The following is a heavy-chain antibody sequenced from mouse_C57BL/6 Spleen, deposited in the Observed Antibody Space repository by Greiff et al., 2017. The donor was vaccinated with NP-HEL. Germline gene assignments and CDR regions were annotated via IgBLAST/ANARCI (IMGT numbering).Heavy chain of an antibody. CDR3: ARHWESYYFDY. CDR2: ISGGGGNT. J-gene: IGHJ2*01. D-gene: IGHD4-1*01. CDR1: GFTFSSYT. Sequence: EVQGVESGGGLVKPGGSLKLSCAAPGFTFSSYTMSWVRQTPEKRLEWVATISGGGGNTYYPDSVKGRFTISRDNAKNTLYLQMSSLRSEDTALYYCARHWESYYFDYWGQGTTLTVSS. V-gene: IGHV5-9*01.